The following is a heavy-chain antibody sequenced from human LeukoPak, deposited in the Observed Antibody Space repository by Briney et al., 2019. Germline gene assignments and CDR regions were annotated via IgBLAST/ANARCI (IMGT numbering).Heavy chain of an antibody. J-gene: IGHJ3*02. V-gene: IGHV3-23*01. CDR3: AKSQLRYCSGGSCFDAFDI. D-gene: IGHD2-15*01. Sequence: GGSLRLSCAASGFTLSTYAMSWVRQAPGKGLEWVSAISHSGGTTYYADSVKGRFTISRDNSKNTLYLQMHSLRAEDTALYYCAKSQLRYCSGGSCFDAFDIWGQGTMVTVSS. CDR2: ISHSGGTT. CDR1: GFTLSTYA.